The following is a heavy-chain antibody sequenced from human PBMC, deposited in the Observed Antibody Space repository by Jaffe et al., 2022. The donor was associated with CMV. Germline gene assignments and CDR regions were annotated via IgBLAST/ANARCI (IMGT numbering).Heavy chain of an antibody. CDR3: SRGLSAGYYNYAPTSYYYYYFMDV. J-gene: IGHJ6*03. V-gene: IGHV4-34*01. D-gene: IGHD3-10*01. CDR2: INHSGST. Sequence: QVQLQQWGAGLLKPSETLSLTCAVYGGSFSGYYWTWIRQSPGKGLEWIGEINHSGSTNYNPSLKSRVTISVDTSKNHFSLNLTSVTAADTGVFYCSRGLSAGYYNYAPTSYYYYYFMDVWGKGTTVTVSS. CDR1: GGSFSGYY.